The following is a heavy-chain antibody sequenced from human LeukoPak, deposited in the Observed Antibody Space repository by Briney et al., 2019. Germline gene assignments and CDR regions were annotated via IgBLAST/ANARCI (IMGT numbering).Heavy chain of an antibody. CDR2: ISYDGSNK. Sequence: GGSLRLSCAASGFPYSSYALHWVRQAPGKGLEWVAVISYDGSNKYYADSVKGRFTISRDNSKNTLYLQMNSLRAEDTAVYYCARDSVEVRGVIIAYYFDYWGQGTLVTVSS. D-gene: IGHD3-10*01. CDR3: ARDSVEVRGVIIAYYFDY. J-gene: IGHJ4*02. V-gene: IGHV3-30-3*01. CDR1: GFPYSSYA.